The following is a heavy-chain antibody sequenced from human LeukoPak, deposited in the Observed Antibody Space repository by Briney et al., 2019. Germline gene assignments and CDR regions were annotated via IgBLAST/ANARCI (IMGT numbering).Heavy chain of an antibody. V-gene: IGHV4-4*02. CDR2: VHLDGRT. CDR1: GGSISSTNW. CDR3: AREGGPYRPLDC. J-gene: IGHJ4*02. Sequence: PSETLSLTCGVSGGSISSTNWWTGGRPPPGKGLEWIGEVHLDGRTNYKPSLQSRLTISVDFSENHISLKLTSLTAADTAVYYCAREGGPYRPLDCSGQGTLVTVSS.